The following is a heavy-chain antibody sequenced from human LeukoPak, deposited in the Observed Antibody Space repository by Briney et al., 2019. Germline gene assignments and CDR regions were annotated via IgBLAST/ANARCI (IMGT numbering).Heavy chain of an antibody. J-gene: IGHJ6*03. V-gene: IGHV3-9*01. CDR2: ISWNSGSI. CDR3: AKTYYGSGSYWYHYMDV. CDR1: GFTFDDYA. D-gene: IGHD3-10*01. Sequence: GRSLRLSCAASGFTFDDYAMHWVRQAPGMGLEWVSGISWNSGSIGYADSVKGRFTISRDNAKNYLYLQMNSLRAEDTALYYCAKTYYGSGSYWYHYMDVWGKGTTVTVSS.